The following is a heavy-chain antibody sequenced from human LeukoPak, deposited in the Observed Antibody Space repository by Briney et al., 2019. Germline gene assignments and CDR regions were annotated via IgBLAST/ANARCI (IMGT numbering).Heavy chain of an antibody. CDR3: ATAGSSELLWDYAMDV. V-gene: IGHV3-53*04. CDR1: GFTVSSNY. D-gene: IGHD3-10*01. CDR2: IYACGST. J-gene: IGHJ6*02. Sequence: PGGSLRLSCAASGFTVSSNYMSWVRQAPGKGLEWVSLIYACGSTYYAHAVKGRLTISRHNSKNTLHLQMNSLRVEDTAVYYCATAGSSELLWDYAMDVWGQGTTVTVSS.